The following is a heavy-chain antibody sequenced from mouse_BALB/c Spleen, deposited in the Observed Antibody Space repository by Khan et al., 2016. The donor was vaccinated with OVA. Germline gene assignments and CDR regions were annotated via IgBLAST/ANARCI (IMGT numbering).Heavy chain of an antibody. CDR2: ISSGSSSI. J-gene: IGHJ2*01. CDR3: ARDSNFDY. Sequence: EVELVESGGGLVQPGGSRKLSCAASGFTFSRFGMHWVRQAPEKGLEWVAYISSGSSSIYYADTVKGRFTITTGNPDTTMFLQMTRLRSADTAMYYCARDSNFDYGGQGTTLPVSS. CDR1: GFTFSRFG. V-gene: IGHV5-17*02.